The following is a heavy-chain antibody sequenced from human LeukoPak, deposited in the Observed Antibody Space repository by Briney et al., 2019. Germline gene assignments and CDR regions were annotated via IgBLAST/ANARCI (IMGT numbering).Heavy chain of an antibody. CDR2: INPNSGGT. D-gene: IGHD2-21*02. Sequence: ASVKVSCKASGYTFTGYYMHWVRQAPGQGLEWMGWINPNSGGTNYAQNFQGRVIMTRDKSITTAYTELSRLRSDDTAVYYCARGVRTVGDNMPYYYYMDVWGKGTTVTVSS. CDR1: GYTFTGYY. CDR3: ARGVRTVGDNMPYYYYMDV. V-gene: IGHV1-2*02. J-gene: IGHJ6*03.